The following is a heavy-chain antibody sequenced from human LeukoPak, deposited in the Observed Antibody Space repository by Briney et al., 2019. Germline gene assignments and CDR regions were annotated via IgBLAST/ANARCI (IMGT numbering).Heavy chain of an antibody. CDR2: IYYSGST. V-gene: IGHV4-30-4*01. CDR1: GGSISSGDYY. D-gene: IGHD2-15*01. J-gene: IGHJ4*02. CDR3: ARGVGYCSGGSCYQHTDFDY. Sequence: SQTLSLTCTVSGGSISSGDYYWSWIRQPPGKGLEWIGYIYYSGSTYYNPSLKSRVTISVDTSKNQFSLKLSSVTAADTAVYYCARGVGYCSGGSCYQHTDFDYWGQGTLVTVSS.